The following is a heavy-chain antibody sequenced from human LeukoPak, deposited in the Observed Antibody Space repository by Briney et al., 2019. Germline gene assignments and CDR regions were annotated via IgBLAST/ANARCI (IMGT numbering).Heavy chain of an antibody. D-gene: IGHD3-22*01. J-gene: IGHJ4*02. CDR3: TTEPTYYYGSSGYSEFDY. V-gene: IGHV3-15*01. Sequence: GGSLRLSCAASGFTFSNAWMSWVRQAPGKGLEWVGRIKSKTDGGTTDYAAPVKGRFTISRDDSKNTLYLQMNSLKTEDTAVYYCTTEPTYYYGSSGYSEFDYWGQGTLVTVSS. CDR2: IKSKTDGGTT. CDR1: GFTFSNAW.